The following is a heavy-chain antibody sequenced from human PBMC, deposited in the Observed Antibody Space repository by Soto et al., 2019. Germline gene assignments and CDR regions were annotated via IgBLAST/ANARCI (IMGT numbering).Heavy chain of an antibody. D-gene: IGHD3-10*01. J-gene: IGHJ4*02. CDR1: GFTFSSFW. V-gene: IGHV3-74*01. CDR3: AKRGVDTFGLSY. Sequence: EVQLVESGGGLDQPGGSLRLSCAVSGFTFSSFWMHWVRQAPGEGLVWVSRINTDGSSTSYSDSVKGRFTISRDNAKHTLYLQMNSLRVEDTAMYYCAKRGVDTFGLSYWGQGTLVTVSS. CDR2: INTDGSST.